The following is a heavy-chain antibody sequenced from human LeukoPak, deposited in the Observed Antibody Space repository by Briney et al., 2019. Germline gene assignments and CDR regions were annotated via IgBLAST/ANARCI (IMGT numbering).Heavy chain of an antibody. J-gene: IGHJ4*02. CDR3: ARYYYDSSGYYYGVDY. CDR2: IIPIFGTA. D-gene: IGHD3-22*01. Sequence: GASVKVSCKASGGTFSSYAISWVRQAPGQGLEWMGGIIPIFGTANYAQKFRGRVTITTDESTSTAYMELSSLRSEDTAVYYCARYYYDSSGYYYGVDYWGQGTLVTVSS. V-gene: IGHV1-69*05. CDR1: GGTFSSYA.